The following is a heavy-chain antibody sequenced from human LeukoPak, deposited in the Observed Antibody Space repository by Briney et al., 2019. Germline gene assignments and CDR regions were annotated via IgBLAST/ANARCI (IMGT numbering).Heavy chain of an antibody. D-gene: IGHD5-18*01. CDR3: ARDAGYSCGWDTFDY. J-gene: IGHJ4*02. V-gene: IGHV3-48*01. Sequence: TGRSLRLSCAASGFTYITYSMDWVSQAPGKGVEWVSYISSSSTTIYYADSVKGRFTISRDNAKNSLYLQMNSLRAEDTAVYYCARDAGYSCGWDTFDYWGQGTLVTVSS. CDR2: ISSSSTTI. CDR1: GFTYITYS.